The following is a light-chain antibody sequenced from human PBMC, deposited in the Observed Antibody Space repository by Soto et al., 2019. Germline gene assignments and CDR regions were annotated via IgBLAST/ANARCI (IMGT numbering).Light chain of an antibody. Sequence: DIRMTQSPSSLSASVGDRVTITCRASQSIDTHLNWYQQHPGKAPNALIYEASNLQSGVPSRFSGSGSGTDFTLTISGLQPDDSATYYCHQTYSPPDTFGQGTKVDSK. CDR2: EAS. CDR1: QSIDTH. J-gene: IGKJ1*01. CDR3: HQTYSPPDT. V-gene: IGKV1-39*01.